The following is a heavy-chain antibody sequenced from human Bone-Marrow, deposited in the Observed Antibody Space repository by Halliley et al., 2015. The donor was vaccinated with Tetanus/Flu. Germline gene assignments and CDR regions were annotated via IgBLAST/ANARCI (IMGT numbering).Heavy chain of an antibody. J-gene: IGHJ4*02. D-gene: IGHD2-21*02. V-gene: IGHV3-7*03. CDR2: IDKDGSEI. CDR3: ARTDGDCLAGPCKLGY. CDR1: GFTFRNFW. Sequence: SLRLSCAGSGFTFRNFWMSWVRQAPGKGLEWVANIDKDGSEIYYVDSVKGRFTISRDNARNSLFLQMNSLRADDTAVYYCARTDGDCLAGPCKLGYWGQGALVPVSS.